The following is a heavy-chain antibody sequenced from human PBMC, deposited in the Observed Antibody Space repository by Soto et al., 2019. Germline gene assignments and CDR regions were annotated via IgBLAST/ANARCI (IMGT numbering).Heavy chain of an antibody. J-gene: IGHJ4*02. V-gene: IGHV3-23*01. D-gene: IGHD3-16*01. CDR3: SKDRRGFAGGWGYFDA. CDR2: ISGSGGKA. Sequence: GGSLRLSCAASGFSFDTYAMSRFTMSWVRQAPGKGLEWVSSISGSGGKAYYADSVKGRFTISRDNSKNTLHLQMNSLSGEDTAFYYFSKDRRGFAGGWGYFDAWGQGALVTVSS. CDR1: GFSFDTYA.